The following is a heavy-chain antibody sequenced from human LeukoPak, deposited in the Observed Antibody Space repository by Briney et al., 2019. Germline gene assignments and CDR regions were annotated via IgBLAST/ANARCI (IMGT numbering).Heavy chain of an antibody. CDR1: GFTFSSYA. J-gene: IGHJ6*04. D-gene: IGHD3-10*01. CDR2: ISGSGGST. CDR3: ASQGLLWFGESGV. V-gene: IGHV3-23*01. Sequence: GGSLRPSCAASGFTFSSYAMSWVRQAPGKGLEWVSAISGSGGSTYYADSVKGRFTISRDNSKNTLYLQMNSLRAEDTAVYYCASQGLLWFGESGVWGKGTTVTVSS.